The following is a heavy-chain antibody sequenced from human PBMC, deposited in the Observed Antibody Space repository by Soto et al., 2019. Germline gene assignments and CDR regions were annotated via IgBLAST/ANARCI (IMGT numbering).Heavy chain of an antibody. D-gene: IGHD5-18*01. CDR1: GGTFSSYT. J-gene: IGHJ4*02. V-gene: IGHV1-69*02. CDR2: IIPILGIA. Sequence: ASVKVSCKASGGTFSSYTISWVRQAPGQGLEWMGRIIPILGIANYAQKFQGRVTITADKSTSTAYMELSSLRSEDTAVYYCAIGTAMVNSYFDYWGQGTLVTVSS. CDR3: AIGTAMVNSYFDY.